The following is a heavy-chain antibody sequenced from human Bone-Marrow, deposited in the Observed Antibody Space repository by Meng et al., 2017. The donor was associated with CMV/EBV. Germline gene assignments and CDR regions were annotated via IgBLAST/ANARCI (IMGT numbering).Heavy chain of an antibody. V-gene: IGHV4-34*01. CDR1: GGSFSGYY. Sequence: SETLSLTCAVYGGSFSGYYWSWIRQPPGKGLEWIGEINHSGSTNYNPSLKSRVTISVDTSKNQFSLKLSSVTAADTAVYYCARGRGGSYYYYYGMDVWGQGTTVTVS. CDR2: INHSGST. CDR3: ARGRGGSYYYYYGMDV. J-gene: IGHJ6*02. D-gene: IGHD1-26*01.